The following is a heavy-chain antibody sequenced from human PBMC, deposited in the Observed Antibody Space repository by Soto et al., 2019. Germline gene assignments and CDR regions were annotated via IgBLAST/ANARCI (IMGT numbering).Heavy chain of an antibody. CDR3: ARDGVGPGASIAALDY. J-gene: IGHJ4*02. Sequence: GGSLRLSCAASGFTVSSNYMSWVRQAPGKGLEWVSVIYSGGSTYYADSVKGRFTISRDNSKNTLYLQMNSLRAEDTAVYYCARDGVGPGASIAALDYWGQGTLVTVSS. CDR2: IYSGGST. V-gene: IGHV3-66*01. D-gene: IGHD6-6*01. CDR1: GFTVSSNY.